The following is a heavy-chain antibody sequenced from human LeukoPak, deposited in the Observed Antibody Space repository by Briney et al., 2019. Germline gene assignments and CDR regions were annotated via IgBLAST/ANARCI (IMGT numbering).Heavy chain of an antibody. Sequence: SETLSLTCAVYGGSFSGYYWSWIRQPPGKGLEWIGEINHSGSTNYNPSLKSRVTISVDTSKNQFSLKLSSVTAADTAVYYCARGRSGGYYGRYRFDYWGQGTLVTVSS. CDR3: ARGRSGGYYGRYRFDY. D-gene: IGHD1-26*01. J-gene: IGHJ4*02. V-gene: IGHV4-34*01. CDR1: GGSFSGYY. CDR2: INHSGST.